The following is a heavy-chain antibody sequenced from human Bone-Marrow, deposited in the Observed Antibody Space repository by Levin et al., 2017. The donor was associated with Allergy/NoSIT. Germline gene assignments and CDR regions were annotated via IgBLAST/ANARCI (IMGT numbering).Heavy chain of an antibody. Sequence: SLKISCAASGFTFSSYGMHWVRQAPGKGLEWVAVIWYDGSNKYYADSVKGRFTISRDNSKNTLYLQMNSLRAEDTAVYYCARVARRGQLGGMDVWGQGTTVTVSS. CDR1: GFTFSSYG. J-gene: IGHJ6*02. D-gene: IGHD6-6*01. CDR2: IWYDGSNK. CDR3: ARVARRGQLGGMDV. V-gene: IGHV3-33*01.